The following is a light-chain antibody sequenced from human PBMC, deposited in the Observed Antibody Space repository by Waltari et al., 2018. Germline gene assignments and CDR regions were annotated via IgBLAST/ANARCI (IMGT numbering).Light chain of an antibody. Sequence: QSALTQPASVSVSPGQSITNSCTGTSSDVGGYNYVSWYQQHPGKAPKLIIYEVRTRPAAGSNRFAGSNSGNTASLTISGLQAENEADYYCSSYTSSGTRVVFGGGTKLTVL. V-gene: IGLV2-14*01. CDR3: SSYTSSGTRVV. CDR1: SSDVGGYNY. J-gene: IGLJ2*01. CDR2: EVR.